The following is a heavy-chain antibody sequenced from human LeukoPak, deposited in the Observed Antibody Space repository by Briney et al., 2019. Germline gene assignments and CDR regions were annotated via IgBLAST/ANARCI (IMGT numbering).Heavy chain of an antibody. J-gene: IGHJ4*02. CDR3: ARGPRITMVRGVSRRSASFDY. Sequence: SETLSLTCAVYGGSFSGYYWSWIRQPPGKGLEWIAKINHSGSTNYNPSLKSRVTISVDTSKNQFSLKLSSVTAADTAVYYCARGPRITMVRGVSRRSASFDYWGQGTLVTVSS. V-gene: IGHV4-34*01. D-gene: IGHD3-10*01. CDR2: INHSGST. CDR1: GGSFSGYY.